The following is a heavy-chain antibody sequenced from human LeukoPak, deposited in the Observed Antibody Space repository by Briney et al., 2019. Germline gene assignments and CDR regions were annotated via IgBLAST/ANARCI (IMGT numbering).Heavy chain of an antibody. J-gene: IGHJ4*02. Sequence: ASVKVFCKASGYTFTSYDINWVRQATGQGLEWMGWMNPNSGNTGYAQKFQGRVTMTRNTSISTAYMELSSLRSEDTAVYYCARSPPGYCSGGSCQKGFDYWGQGTLVTVSS. D-gene: IGHD2-15*01. CDR1: GYTFTSYD. CDR3: ARSPPGYCSGGSCQKGFDY. V-gene: IGHV1-8*01. CDR2: MNPNSGNT.